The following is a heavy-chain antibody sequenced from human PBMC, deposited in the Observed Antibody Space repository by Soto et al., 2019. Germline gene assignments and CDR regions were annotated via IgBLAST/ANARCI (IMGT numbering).Heavy chain of an antibody. Sequence: PGGSLRLSCAASGFTFSNYDMSWVRQAPGKGLEWVSAISGSGGSTYYADSVKGRFTISRDNSKNTLYLQMNSLRAEDTAVYYCAKNAAAALGYFDYWGQGTLVTVSS. CDR3: AKNAAAALGYFDY. CDR2: ISGSGGST. V-gene: IGHV3-23*01. CDR1: GFTFSNYD. J-gene: IGHJ4*02. D-gene: IGHD6-13*01.